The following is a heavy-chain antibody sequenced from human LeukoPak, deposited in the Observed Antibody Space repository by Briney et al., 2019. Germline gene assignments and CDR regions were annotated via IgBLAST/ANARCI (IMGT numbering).Heavy chain of an antibody. D-gene: IGHD3-3*01. Sequence: LSGGSLRLSCAASGFTFSSYAMSWVRQAPGKGLEWVSAISGSGGSTYYADSVKGRFTISRDNSKNTLYLQMNSLRAEDTAVYYCAKVGYDFWSGYTPYGGAFDIWGQGTMVTVSS. J-gene: IGHJ3*02. V-gene: IGHV3-23*01. CDR1: GFTFSSYA. CDR3: AKVGYDFWSGYTPYGGAFDI. CDR2: ISGSGGST.